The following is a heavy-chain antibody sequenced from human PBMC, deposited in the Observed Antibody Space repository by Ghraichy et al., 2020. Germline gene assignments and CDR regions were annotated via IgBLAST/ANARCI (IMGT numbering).Heavy chain of an antibody. V-gene: IGHV4-34*01. J-gene: IGHJ5*02. CDR2: INHSGST. CDR3: ARITFCLLRFLECPQEDWFDP. CDR1: GGSFSGYY. D-gene: IGHD3-3*01. Sequence: SETLSLTCAVYGGSFSGYYWSWIRQPPGKGLEWIGEINHSGSTNYNPSLKSRVTISVDTSKNQFSLKLSSVTAADTAVYYCARITFCLLRFLECPQEDWFDPWGQGTLVTVSS.